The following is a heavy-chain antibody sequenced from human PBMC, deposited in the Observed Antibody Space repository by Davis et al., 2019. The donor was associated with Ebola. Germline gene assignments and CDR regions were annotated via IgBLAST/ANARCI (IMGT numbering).Heavy chain of an antibody. J-gene: IGHJ6*02. CDR1: GFTFSSYG. CDR3: ARDPTQYSSRLVYGMDV. V-gene: IGHV3-33*01. Sequence: PGGSLRLSCAASGFTFSSYGMHWVRQAPGKGLEWVAVIWYDGSNKYYADSVKGRFTISRDNSKNTLYLQMNSLRAEDTAVYYCARDPTQYSSRLVYGMDVWGQGTTVTVSS. CDR2: IWYDGSNK. D-gene: IGHD6-13*01.